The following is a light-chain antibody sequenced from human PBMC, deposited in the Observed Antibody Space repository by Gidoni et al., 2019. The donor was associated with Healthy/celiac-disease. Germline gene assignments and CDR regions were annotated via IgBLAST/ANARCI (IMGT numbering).Light chain of an antibody. CDR2: DVS. V-gene: IGLV2-14*03. CDR1: SSDVGGQHY. CDR3: SSYTSSSTGG. Sequence: QSALTQPASESGSPGQSITLSGTGPSSDVGGQHYVPWSQQHPGKAPKLLIYDVSTRPSGVSHRGSGSQSGDAASLTISGLQAVDEADYYCSSYTSSSTGGFGGGTKLTVL. J-gene: IGLJ2*01.